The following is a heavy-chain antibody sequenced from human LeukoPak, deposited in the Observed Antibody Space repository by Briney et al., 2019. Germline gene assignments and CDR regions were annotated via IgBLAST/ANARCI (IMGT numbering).Heavy chain of an antibody. CDR2: IYHSGST. CDR3: ARVRVTPYISIDS. Sequence: SETLSLTCAVSGGSISSGTWWSWVRQPPGKGLEWIGEIYHSGSTNNNPSLKSRVTISVDKSKNQFSLKLNSVTAADTAVYYFARVRVTPYISIDSWGQGTLVTVSS. D-gene: IGHD4-23*01. V-gene: IGHV4-4*02. CDR1: GGSISSGTW. J-gene: IGHJ4*02.